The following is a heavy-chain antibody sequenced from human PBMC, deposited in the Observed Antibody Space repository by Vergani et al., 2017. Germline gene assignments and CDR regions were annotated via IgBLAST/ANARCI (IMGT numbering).Heavy chain of an antibody. J-gene: IGHJ6*02. D-gene: IGHD2-15*01. CDR3: ARMEIVVVAATPYYYYGMDV. CDR2: IIPILGIA. V-gene: IGHV1-69*02. CDR1: GGTFSSYT. Sequence: QVQLVQSGAEVKKPGSSVKVSCKASGGTFSSYTISWVRQAPGQGLEWMGRIIPILGIANYAQKFQGRVTITADKSTSTAYMALSSMRSEDTAVYYCARMEIVVVAATPYYYYGMDVWGQGTTVTVSS.